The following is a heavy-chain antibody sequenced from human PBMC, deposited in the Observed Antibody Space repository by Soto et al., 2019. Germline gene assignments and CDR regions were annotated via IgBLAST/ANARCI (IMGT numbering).Heavy chain of an antibody. CDR2: VSHDGRNT. D-gene: IGHD6-19*01. J-gene: IGHJ4*02. CDR3: AKGGRQWLVTSDFNY. V-gene: IGHV3-30*18. CDR1: GFTFSDYA. Sequence: VQLVESGGGVVQPGRSLRLSCAASGFTFSDYAMHWVRQAPGKGLEWVAVVSHDGRNTHYADSVKGRITISRDSSKNTVSLEMTSLRVEDTAVYYCAKGGRQWLVTSDFNYWGQGALVTVSS.